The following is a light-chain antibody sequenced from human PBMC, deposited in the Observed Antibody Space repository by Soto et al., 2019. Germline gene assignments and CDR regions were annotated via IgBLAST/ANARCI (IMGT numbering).Light chain of an antibody. CDR3: SSYTSSSTYVV. Sequence: QSALTQPASVSGSPGQSITISCTGTSSDVGCYNYVSWYQQHPGKAPKLMIYDVSNRPSGVSNRFSGSKPCNTASLTISGLQAEDEAHYYCSSYTSSSTYVVFGGGTKLTVL. J-gene: IGLJ2*01. CDR1: SSDVGCYNY. V-gene: IGLV2-14*01. CDR2: DVS.